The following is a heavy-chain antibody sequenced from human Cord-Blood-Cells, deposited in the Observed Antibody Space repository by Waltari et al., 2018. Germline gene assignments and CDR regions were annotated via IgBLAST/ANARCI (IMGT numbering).Heavy chain of an antibody. J-gene: IGHJ5*02. CDR3: ARDKVRTRSSWYWFDP. D-gene: IGHD6-13*01. Sequence: QVQLQESGPGLVKPSETLSLTCTVPGGSISSYYWSWIRQPAGKGLEWIGRIYTSGSTNYNPSLKSRVTMSVDTSKNQFSLKVSAVTAADTAVYYCARDKVRTRSSWYWFDPWGQGTLVTVAS. V-gene: IGHV4-4*07. CDR1: GGSISSYY. CDR2: IYTSGST.